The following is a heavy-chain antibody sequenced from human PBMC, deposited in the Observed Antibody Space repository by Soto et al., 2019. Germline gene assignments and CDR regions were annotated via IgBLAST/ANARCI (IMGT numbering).Heavy chain of an antibody. D-gene: IGHD4-17*01. Sequence: QVQLQESGPGLVKPSQTLSLTCTVSGGSISSGGYYWSWIRQHPGKGLEWIGYIYYSGSTYYNPSLQSRVTISVDTSKNQFSLKLSSVTAADTAVYYCAGRMTTVILGAFDIWGQGTMVTVSS. V-gene: IGHV4-31*03. CDR3: AGRMTTVILGAFDI. CDR2: IYYSGST. CDR1: GGSISSGGYY. J-gene: IGHJ3*02.